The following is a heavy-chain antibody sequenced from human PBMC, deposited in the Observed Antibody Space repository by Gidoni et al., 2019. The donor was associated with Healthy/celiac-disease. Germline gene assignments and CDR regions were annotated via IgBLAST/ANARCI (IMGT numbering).Heavy chain of an antibody. Sequence: QVQLQESGPGLVKPSQTLSLTCTVSGGPISRGSYYWSWIRQPAGKGLEWIGRIYTSGSTNYNPSLKSRVTISVDTSKNQFSLKLSSVTAADTAVYYCARDQQWLPGWWFDPWGQGTLVTVSS. D-gene: IGHD6-19*01. CDR2: IYTSGST. V-gene: IGHV4-61*02. CDR3: ARDQQWLPGWWFDP. J-gene: IGHJ5*02. CDR1: GGPISRGSYY.